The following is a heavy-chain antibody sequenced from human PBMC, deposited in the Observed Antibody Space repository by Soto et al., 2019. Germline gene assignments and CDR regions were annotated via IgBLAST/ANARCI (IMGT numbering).Heavy chain of an antibody. D-gene: IGHD2-21*02. J-gene: IGHJ4*01. CDR1: GGSISSYY. CDR3: ARRARDSYSPYLDY. V-gene: IGHV4-59*01. CDR2: IYYSGST. Sequence: LSLTCTVSGGSISSYYWSWIRQPPGKGLEWIGYIYYSGSTNYNPSLKSRVTISVDTSKNQFSLKLSSVTAADTAVYYCARRARDSYSPYLDYWGQGTLVTVSS.